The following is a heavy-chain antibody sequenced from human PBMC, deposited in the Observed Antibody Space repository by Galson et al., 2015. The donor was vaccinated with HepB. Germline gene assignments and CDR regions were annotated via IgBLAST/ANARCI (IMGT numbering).Heavy chain of an antibody. J-gene: IGHJ4*02. D-gene: IGHD4-17*01. Sequence: SLRLSCAASGFTFSSYGMHWVRQAPGKGLEWVAVIWYDGSNKYYADSVKGRFTISRDNSKNTLYLQMNSLRAEDTAVYYCARASRRGVTTGQLDYWGQGTLVTVSS. V-gene: IGHV3-33*08. CDR2: IWYDGSNK. CDR3: ARASRRGVTTGQLDY. CDR1: GFTFSSYG.